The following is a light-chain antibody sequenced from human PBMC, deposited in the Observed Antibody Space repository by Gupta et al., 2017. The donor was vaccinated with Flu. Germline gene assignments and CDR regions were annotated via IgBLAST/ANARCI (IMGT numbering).Light chain of an antibody. J-gene: IGKJ1*01. CDR1: QSVSSN. Sequence: EIVLTQSPATMSVASGERATLSCRASQSVSSNLAWYQQKLGQAPRHLIYGAATRATGIPAMLSGSGSGTEFTLTISTLQSEDFAVYYFRQYNNWLRTFGQGTKVEIQ. CDR2: GAA. V-gene: IGKV3-15*01. CDR3: RQYNNWLRT.